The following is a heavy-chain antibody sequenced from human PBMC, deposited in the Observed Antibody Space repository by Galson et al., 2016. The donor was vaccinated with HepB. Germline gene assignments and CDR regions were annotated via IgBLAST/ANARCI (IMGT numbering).Heavy chain of an antibody. CDR1: GFTIGDYA. D-gene: IGHD2-2*01. CDR2: VRSKAFGGTT. Sequence: SLRLSCAASGFTIGDYAMSWFRQAPGKGPEWVGFVRSKAFGGTTEYAASVKGRLTISRDDSRSIAYLQMNSLKTEDTGVYYCSSPPYATSPRTMDVWGQGTTVTVSS. CDR3: SSPPYATSPRTMDV. V-gene: IGHV3-49*03. J-gene: IGHJ6*02.